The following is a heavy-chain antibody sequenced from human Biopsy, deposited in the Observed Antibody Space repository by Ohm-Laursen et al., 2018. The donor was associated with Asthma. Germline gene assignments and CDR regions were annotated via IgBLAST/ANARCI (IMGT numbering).Heavy chain of an antibody. V-gene: IGHV3-53*01. CDR2: IYSGGTS. Sequence: SLRLSCAASGFTVSRDHMFWVRQAPGKGLEWVSVIYSGGTSDTADSVRGRFTISRDFYKNTLYLQMDSLRVEDTAVYYCARGDSSGWSHYYFDYWGQGTLVTVSS. J-gene: IGHJ4*02. CDR3: ARGDSSGWSHYYFDY. D-gene: IGHD6-19*01. CDR1: GFTVSRDH.